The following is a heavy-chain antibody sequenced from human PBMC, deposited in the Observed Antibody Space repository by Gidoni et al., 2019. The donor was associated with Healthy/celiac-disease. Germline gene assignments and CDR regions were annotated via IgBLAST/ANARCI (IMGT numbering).Heavy chain of an antibody. J-gene: IGHJ3*02. V-gene: IGHV1-46*01. CDR3: ARVHSPYGSGSYYSMVFAFDI. CDR2: INPSGGST. Sequence: QVQLVQSGAEVKKPGASVKVSCKASGYTFTSYYMHWVRQAPGQGLEWMGIINPSGGSTSYAQKFQGRVTMTRDTSTSTVYMELSSLRSEDTAVYYCARVHSPYGSGSYYSMVFAFDIWGQGTMVTVSS. CDR1: GYTFTSYY. D-gene: IGHD3-10*01.